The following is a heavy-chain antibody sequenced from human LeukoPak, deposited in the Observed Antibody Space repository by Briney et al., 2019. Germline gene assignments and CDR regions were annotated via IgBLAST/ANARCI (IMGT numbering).Heavy chain of an antibody. Sequence: ASVKVSCKASGYTFTSYYMHWVRQAPGQGLEWMGIINPSGGSTSYAQKFQGRGTMTRDTSTSTVYMELSSLRSEDTAVYYCAREANLGQLRGGNGVDPWGQGTLVTVSS. V-gene: IGHV1-46*03. CDR3: AREANLGQLRGGNGVDP. J-gene: IGHJ5*02. CDR2: INPSGGST. CDR1: GYTFTSYY. D-gene: IGHD3-16*01.